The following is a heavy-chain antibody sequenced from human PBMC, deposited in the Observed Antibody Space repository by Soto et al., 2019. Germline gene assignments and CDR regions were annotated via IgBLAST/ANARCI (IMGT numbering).Heavy chain of an antibody. D-gene: IGHD6-19*01. V-gene: IGHV1-3*01. CDR2: INAGNGNT. CDR1: GYTFTSYA. Sequence: QVQLVQSGAEVKKPGASVKVSCKASGYTFTSYAIHWVRQAPGQRLEWMGWINAGNGNTKYSQKFQGRVTITRDTAASTAYMELSSLRSEDTAVYYCARARAAVGYGFDVWGQGTMVTVSS. CDR3: ARARAAVGYGFDV. J-gene: IGHJ3*01.